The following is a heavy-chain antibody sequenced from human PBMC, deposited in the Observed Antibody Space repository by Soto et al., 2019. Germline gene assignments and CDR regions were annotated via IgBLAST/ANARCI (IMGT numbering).Heavy chain of an antibody. CDR1: GGTFSTYT. Sequence: QVQLVQSGAEVKKPGSSVKVSCKASGGTFSTYTLYWVRQAPGQGLEWMGGISPGIDIRDYAPKFQGRVTITADESTSTVYMQLSTLISEDKAFYYCAGGTCFGGSCYLDVWGQGTLVTVSS. D-gene: IGHD2-15*01. J-gene: IGHJ4*02. V-gene: IGHV1-69*12. CDR3: AGGTCFGGSCYLDV. CDR2: ISPGIDIR.